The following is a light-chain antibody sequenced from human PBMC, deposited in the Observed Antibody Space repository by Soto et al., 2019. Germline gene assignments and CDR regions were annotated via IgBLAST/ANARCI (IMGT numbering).Light chain of an antibody. J-gene: IGKJ1*01. Sequence: EIVLTQSPGTLSLSPGERATLSCGASQTVTSNYLAWYQQKSGQAPRLLISGASTRATGIPDRFSGSGSGTDFTLTSSRLEPEDFAVYYCQQYVSSPWTFGQGTKVEI. CDR1: QTVTSNY. V-gene: IGKV3-20*01. CDR2: GAS. CDR3: QQYVSSPWT.